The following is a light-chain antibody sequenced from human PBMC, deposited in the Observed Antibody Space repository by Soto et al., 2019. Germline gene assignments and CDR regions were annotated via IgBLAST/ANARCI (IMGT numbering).Light chain of an antibody. CDR3: QQYYSYSRT. J-gene: IGKJ1*01. CDR2: DAS. Sequence: DLQMTQSPSTLSASVGDRVTITCRASQSISSWLAWYQQKPGKAPKLLIYDASSLESGVPSRFSGSGSGTEFTLTISSLQPDDFATYYCQQYYSYSRTFGQGTKVDIK. CDR1: QSISSW. V-gene: IGKV1-5*01.